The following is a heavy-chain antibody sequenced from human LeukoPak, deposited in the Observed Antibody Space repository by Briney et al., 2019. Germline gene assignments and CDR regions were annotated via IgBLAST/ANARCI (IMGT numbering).Heavy chain of an antibody. CDR3: AKWGDYDVLTGHYVPDY. CDR2: ILGSGGST. D-gene: IGHD3-9*01. J-gene: IGHJ4*02. CDR1: GFTFSNYA. Sequence: GGSLRLSCAASGFTFSNYAMSWVRQAPGKGLEWVSAILGSGGSTYHADSVKGRFTVSRDNSKSTLYLQMNSLRAEDTALYYCAKWGDYDVLTGHYVPDYWGQGTLVTVSS. V-gene: IGHV3-23*01.